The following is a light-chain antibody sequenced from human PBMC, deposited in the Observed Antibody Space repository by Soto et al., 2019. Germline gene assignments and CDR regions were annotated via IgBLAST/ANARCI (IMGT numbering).Light chain of an antibody. CDR2: DVK. CDR1: SSDVGAYDY. V-gene: IGLV2-14*01. Sequence: QAASVSGSPGQSIAISCTGTSSDVGAYDYVSWYQQHPGKAPKLMIYDVKYRPSGVSNRFSGSKSGNMASLTISGLQAEDEADYYCSSYTSSSSVIFGGGTKMTVL. CDR3: SSYTSSSSVI. J-gene: IGLJ2*01.